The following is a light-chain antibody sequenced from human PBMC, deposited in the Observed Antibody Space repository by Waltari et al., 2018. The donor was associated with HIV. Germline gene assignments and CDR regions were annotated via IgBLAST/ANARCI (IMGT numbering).Light chain of an antibody. Sequence: QSAPTQPASVSGSSGQSITISCTGTTSDIGGYNHVSWYQQHPDKAPKLVIYEVSNRPSGVSNRLSGSKSGNTASLTISGLQAEDEADYYCSSYTSSSTVVFGGGTKLTVL. CDR3: SSYTSSSTVV. CDR1: TSDIGGYNH. CDR2: EVS. V-gene: IGLV2-14*01. J-gene: IGLJ2*01.